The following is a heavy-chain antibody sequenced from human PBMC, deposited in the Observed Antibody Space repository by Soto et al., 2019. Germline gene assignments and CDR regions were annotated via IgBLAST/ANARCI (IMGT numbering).Heavy chain of an antibody. V-gene: IGHV3-7*03. J-gene: IGHJ6*02. Sequence: EVQLVESGGGLVQPGGSLRLSCVDSGFTFSIYWMSWVRQAPGKGLEWMANIKQDGSETNYVDSVKGRFTISRDNAKNSVYLQMNSLRGEDTAVYHCARDVSGTGGLDVWGQGTSVTVSS. CDR2: IKQDGSET. CDR3: ARDVSGTGGLDV. D-gene: IGHD3-10*01. CDR1: GFTFSIYW.